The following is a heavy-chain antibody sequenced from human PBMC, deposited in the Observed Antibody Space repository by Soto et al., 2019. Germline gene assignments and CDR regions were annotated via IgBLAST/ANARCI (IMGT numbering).Heavy chain of an antibody. CDR3: AKDHAAADAFDV. V-gene: IGHV4-4*02. CDR1: GGSITHDNW. CDR2: ISHDGTT. Sequence: QVQLQESGPGLVKPSETLSLTCAVSGGSITHDNWWNWAHQPPGKGLEWIGEISHDGTTNYNPSLKSRVTISVDMSTNQFSLKLTSVTAADTAVYYCAKDHAAADAFDVWGQGIMVTVSS. D-gene: IGHD2-15*01. J-gene: IGHJ3*01.